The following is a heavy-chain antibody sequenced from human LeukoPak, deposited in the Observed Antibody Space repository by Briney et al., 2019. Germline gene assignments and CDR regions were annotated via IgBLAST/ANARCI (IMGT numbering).Heavy chain of an antibody. CDR2: INPSGGST. CDR1: GYTFTSYY. Sequence: ASVKVSCKASGYTFTSYYMHWVRQAPGQGLEWMGIINPSGGSTSYAQKFQGRVTMTRDTSTSTVYMELSSLRSEDTAVCYCARAIYACWFDPWGQGTLVTVSS. J-gene: IGHJ5*02. V-gene: IGHV1-46*01. CDR3: ARAIYACWFDP. D-gene: IGHD2-2*01.